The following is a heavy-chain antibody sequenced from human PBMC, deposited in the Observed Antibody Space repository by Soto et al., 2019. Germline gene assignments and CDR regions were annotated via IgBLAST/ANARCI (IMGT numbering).Heavy chain of an antibody. CDR1: GFTFSSYG. D-gene: IGHD1-26*01. CDR2: ISYDGSNK. Sequence: QVQLVESGGGVVQPGRSLRLSCAASGFTFSSYGMHWVRQAPGKGLEWVAVISYDGSNKYYADSVKGRFTNSRDNSKKTLYLQMNSLRAEDTAVYYCAKDSMVGATSRYFDYWGQGTLVTVSS. CDR3: AKDSMVGATSRYFDY. J-gene: IGHJ4*02. V-gene: IGHV3-30*18.